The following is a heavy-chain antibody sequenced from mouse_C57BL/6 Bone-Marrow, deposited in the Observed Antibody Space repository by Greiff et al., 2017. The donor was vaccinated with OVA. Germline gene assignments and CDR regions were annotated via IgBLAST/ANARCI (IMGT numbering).Heavy chain of an antibody. CDR1: GYTFTSYG. Sequence: QVQLQQSGAELARPGASVKLSCKASGYTFTSYGISWVKQRTGQGLEWIGEIYPRSGNTYYNEKFKGKATLTADKSSSTAYMELRSLTSEDSAVYFCASGSYYYGSSPWFAYWGQGTLVTVSA. J-gene: IGHJ3*01. CDR2: IYPRSGNT. D-gene: IGHD1-1*01. V-gene: IGHV1-81*01. CDR3: ASGSYYYGSSPWFAY.